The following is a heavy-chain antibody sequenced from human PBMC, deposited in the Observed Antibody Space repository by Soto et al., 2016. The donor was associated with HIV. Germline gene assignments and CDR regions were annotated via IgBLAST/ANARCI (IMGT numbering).Heavy chain of an antibody. V-gene: IGHV3-23*01. CDR2: ISGSGSST. CDR1: GFSFSNYA. Sequence: QLLESGGALVQPGGSLRLSCAASGFSFSNYAMSWVRQAPGKGLQWVSGISGSGSSTYYADSVKGRFTISRDNSKNTLYLQMKSLRAEDTAVYYCAKKGWMIAKDRKWYFDLWGRGTLVTVSS. D-gene: IGHD3-22*01. CDR3: AKKGWMIAKDRKWYFDL. J-gene: IGHJ2*01.